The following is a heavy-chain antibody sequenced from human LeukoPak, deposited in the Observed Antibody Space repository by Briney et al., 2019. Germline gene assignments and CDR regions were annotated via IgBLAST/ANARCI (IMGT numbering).Heavy chain of an antibody. CDR3: ARQSVAGQDYDY. CDR2: IYYSGSS. D-gene: IGHD6-19*01. V-gene: IGHV4-39*01. CDR1: GGSISSSSYY. J-gene: IGHJ4*02. Sequence: SETLSLTCTVSGGSISSSSYYWGCIRQPPGKGLEWIGSIYYSGSSYYNPSLKSRVTISVDTSKNQFSPKLSSVTAADTAVYYCARQSVAGQDYDYWGQGTLVTVSS.